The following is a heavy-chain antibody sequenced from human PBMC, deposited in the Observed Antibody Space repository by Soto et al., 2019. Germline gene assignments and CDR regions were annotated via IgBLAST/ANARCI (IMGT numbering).Heavy chain of an antibody. CDR3: ARLSVSGYYQGSEYFQH. V-gene: IGHV4-39*01. Sequence: SETLSLTCTGSGGSISSSSYYWGWIRQPPGKGLEWIGSIYYSGSTYYNPSLKSRVTISVDTSKNQFSLKLSSVTAADTAVYYCARLSVSGYYQGSEYFQHWGQGTLVTVSS. J-gene: IGHJ1*01. D-gene: IGHD3-22*01. CDR1: GGSISSSSYY. CDR2: IYYSGST.